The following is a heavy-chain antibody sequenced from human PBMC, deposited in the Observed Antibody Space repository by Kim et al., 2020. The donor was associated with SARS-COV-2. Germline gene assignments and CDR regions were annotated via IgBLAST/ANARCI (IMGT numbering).Heavy chain of an antibody. V-gene: IGHV3-7*01. J-gene: IGHJ4*02. Sequence: KQNMTAVKGRVTVSRDNEKKLLYLQMNRLRVEDTAVYYCATSRDTAVDADYWGQGTLVTVSS. CDR3: ATSRDTAVDADY. D-gene: IGHD5-18*01. CDR2: K.